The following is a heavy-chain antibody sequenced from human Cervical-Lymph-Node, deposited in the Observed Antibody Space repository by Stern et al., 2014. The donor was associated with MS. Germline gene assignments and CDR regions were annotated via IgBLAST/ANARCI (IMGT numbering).Heavy chain of an antibody. D-gene: IGHD7-27*01. CDR2: INSDGTRK. CDR1: GFDFSAYW. CDR3: VRISGAY. J-gene: IGHJ4*02. Sequence: EVQLVESGGDSVQPGGSLRLSCAASGFDFSAYWMHWVRQAPGKGLVWVARINSDGTRKTYADSVKGRFSISRDNAKRKLYLEMNGLRFEDTAVYYCVRISGAYWGQGSLVTVSS. V-gene: IGHV3-74*03.